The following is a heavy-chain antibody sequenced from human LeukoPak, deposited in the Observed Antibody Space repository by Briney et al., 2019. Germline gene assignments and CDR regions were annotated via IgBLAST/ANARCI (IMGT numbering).Heavy chain of an antibody. Sequence: GGSLRLSCAASGFTFSSYEMNWVRQAPGKGLEWISYISSSGSTIYYADSVKGRFTISRDNAKNSLYLQMNSLRAEDTAVYYCARAHYYDSGAFDYWGQGTLVTVSS. V-gene: IGHV3-48*03. CDR3: ARAHYYDSGAFDY. D-gene: IGHD3-22*01. CDR2: ISSSGSTI. CDR1: GFTFSSYE. J-gene: IGHJ4*02.